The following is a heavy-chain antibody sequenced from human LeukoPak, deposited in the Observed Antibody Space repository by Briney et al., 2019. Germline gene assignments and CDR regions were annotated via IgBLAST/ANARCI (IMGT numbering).Heavy chain of an antibody. Sequence: GESLKIYCKGSGYSFTSYWIGWVRQMPGKGLEWMGIIYPGDSHIRYSPSLQGQVTISADKSISTAYLQWSSLKASDTAMYYCARPHYGASDYWGQGTLVTVSS. D-gene: IGHD4/OR15-4a*01. CDR3: ARPHYGASDY. CDR1: GYSFTSYW. CDR2: IYPGDSHI. V-gene: IGHV5-51*01. J-gene: IGHJ4*02.